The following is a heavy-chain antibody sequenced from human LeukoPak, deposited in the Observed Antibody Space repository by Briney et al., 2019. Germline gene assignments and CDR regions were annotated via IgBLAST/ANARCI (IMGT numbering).Heavy chain of an antibody. Sequence: SETLSLTCTVSGGSISSSSYYWGWIRQPPGKGLEWIGSIYYSGSTYYNPSLKSRVTISVDTSKNQFSLKLSSVTAADTAVYYCARAGAIFGVVVPGDMDVWGKGTTVTVSS. CDR2: IYYSGST. CDR1: GGSISSSSYY. CDR3: ARAGAIFGVVVPGDMDV. D-gene: IGHD3-3*01. J-gene: IGHJ6*03. V-gene: IGHV4-39*07.